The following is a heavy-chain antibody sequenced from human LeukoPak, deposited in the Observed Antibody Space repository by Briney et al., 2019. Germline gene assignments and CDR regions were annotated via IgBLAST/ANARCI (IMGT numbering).Heavy chain of an antibody. J-gene: IGHJ4*02. V-gene: IGHV3-7*01. CDR3: ARDEYAVPGGDY. CDR2: IKKDGSEK. CDR1: GFTLSSYW. Sequence: PGGSLRLSCAASGFTLSSYWMSCVRQAPGKGLEWVANIKKDGSEKYYVDSVKGRFTISRDNAKSSVYLQMNSLRAEDTAVYYCARDEYAVPGGDYWGQGTLVTVSS. D-gene: IGHD2-2*01.